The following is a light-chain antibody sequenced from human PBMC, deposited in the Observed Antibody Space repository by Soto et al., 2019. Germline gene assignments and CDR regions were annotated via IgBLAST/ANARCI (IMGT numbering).Light chain of an antibody. CDR1: SSDVGGYNF. CDR3: GSYTSRSTLV. CDR2: DVS. J-gene: IGLJ2*01. Sequence: QSALTQPASVSGSPGQSITISCTGTSSDVGGYNFVSWYQQYPGKAPKLMIYDVSHRPSGVSDRFSGSRSGNTASLTISGLQAEDEADYYCGSYTSRSTLVFGGGTKLTVL. V-gene: IGLV2-14*01.